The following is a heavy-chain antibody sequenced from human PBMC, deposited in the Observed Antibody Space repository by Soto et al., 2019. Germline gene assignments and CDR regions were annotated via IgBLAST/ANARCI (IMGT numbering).Heavy chain of an antibody. D-gene: IGHD3-3*01. CDR3: AKDQADSSFWSGYYYMDV. J-gene: IGHJ6*03. Sequence: QVQLVESGGGVVQPGRSLRLSCAASGFTFSSYGMHWVRQAPGKGLEWVAVISYDGSNKYYADSVKGRFTISRDNSKNTLYLQMNSLRAEDTAVYYCAKDQADSSFWSGYYYMDVWGKGTTVTVSS. V-gene: IGHV3-30*18. CDR1: GFTFSSYG. CDR2: ISYDGSNK.